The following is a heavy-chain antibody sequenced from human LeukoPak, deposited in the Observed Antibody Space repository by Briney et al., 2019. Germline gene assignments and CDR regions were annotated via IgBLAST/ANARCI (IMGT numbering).Heavy chain of an antibody. J-gene: IGHJ6*02. D-gene: IGHD3-3*01. CDR2: IYYSGST. CDR3: ARVQDDFWSGYYTGGWYYGMDV. CDR1: GGSISSYY. V-gene: IGHV4-59*01. Sequence: SETLSLTCTVSGGSISSYYWSWIRQPPGKGLEWIGYIYYSGSTNYNPSLKSRVTISVDTSKNQFSLKLSSVTAAATAVYYCARVQDDFWSGYYTGGWYYGMDVWGQGTTVTVSS.